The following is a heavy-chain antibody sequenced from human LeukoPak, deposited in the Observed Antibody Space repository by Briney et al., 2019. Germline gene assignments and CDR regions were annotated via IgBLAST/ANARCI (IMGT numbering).Heavy chain of an antibody. CDR3: ARDPRASLEWLSFDS. D-gene: IGHD3-3*01. V-gene: IGHV4-31*03. CDR2: IYYSGST. CDR1: GGSTSSGGHY. J-gene: IGHJ3*02. Sequence: TLCLTCTVSGGSTSSGGHYWSWIRQHPGKGLGWIGYIYYSGSTYYNPSLKSRVTMSVDRSKSQFSLRVNSVTAADTAVYYCARDPRASLEWLSFDSRGQGTMVTVSS.